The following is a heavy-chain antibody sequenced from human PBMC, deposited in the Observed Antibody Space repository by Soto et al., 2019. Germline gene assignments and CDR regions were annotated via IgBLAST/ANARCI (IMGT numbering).Heavy chain of an antibody. Sequence: PSETLSLTCTVSGGSISSRSYYWGWIRQPPGKGLEWIGSIYYSGSTNYNPSLKSRVTISVDTSKNQFSLKLSSVTAADTAVYYCARDLMDYDFWSGYAFDPWGQGTLVTAPQ. CDR2: IYYSGST. CDR1: GGSISSRSYY. V-gene: IGHV4-39*07. D-gene: IGHD3-3*01. J-gene: IGHJ5*02. CDR3: ARDLMDYDFWSGYAFDP.